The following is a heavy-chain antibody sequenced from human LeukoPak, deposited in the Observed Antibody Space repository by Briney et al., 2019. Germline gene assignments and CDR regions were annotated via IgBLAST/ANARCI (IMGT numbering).Heavy chain of an antibody. J-gene: IGHJ4*02. D-gene: IGHD3-22*01. CDR2: INQSGST. CDR3: ARRMIDEGWFDY. Sequence: PSETLSLTCAVYSGSFSDYYWTWIRQSPGKGLEWIGEINQSGSTNYNPSLKSRVTISVDTSKNQFSLKLTSVTAADTAVYYCARRMIDEGWFDYWGQGTLVTVSS. CDR1: SGSFSDYY. V-gene: IGHV4-34*01.